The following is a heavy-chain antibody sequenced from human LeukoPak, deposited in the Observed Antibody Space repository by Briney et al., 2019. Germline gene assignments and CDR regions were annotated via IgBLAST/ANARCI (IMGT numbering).Heavy chain of an antibody. CDR3: ARDNWKCDAFDI. CDR2: INHSGST. Sequence: SETLSPTCAVYGGSFSGYYWSWIRQPPGKGLEWIGEINHSGSTNYNPSLKSRVTISVDTSKNQFSLKLSSVTAADTAVYYCARDNWKCDAFDIWGQGTMVTVSS. CDR1: GGSFSGYY. V-gene: IGHV4-34*01. D-gene: IGHD1-20*01. J-gene: IGHJ3*02.